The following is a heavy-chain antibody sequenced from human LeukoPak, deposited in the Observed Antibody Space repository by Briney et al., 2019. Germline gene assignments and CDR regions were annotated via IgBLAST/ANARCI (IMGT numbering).Heavy chain of an antibody. Sequence: GGSLRLSCAASGFTFSNAWMSWVRQAPGKGLEWVGRIKSKTDGGTTDYAAPVKGRFTISRDDSKNTLYLQMNSLKTEDTAVYYCTTQWLVPLYYYGMDVWGKGTTVTVSS. CDR3: TTQWLVPLYYYGMDV. J-gene: IGHJ6*04. D-gene: IGHD6-19*01. CDR1: GFTFSNAW. V-gene: IGHV3-15*01. CDR2: IKSKTDGGTT.